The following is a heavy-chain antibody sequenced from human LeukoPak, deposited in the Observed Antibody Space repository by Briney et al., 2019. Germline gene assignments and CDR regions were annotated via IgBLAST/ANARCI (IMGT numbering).Heavy chain of an antibody. J-gene: IGHJ4*02. D-gene: IGHD1-26*01. V-gene: IGHV1-2*06. CDR2: LNPNSGGT. CDR3: ARDRKTLVGAISAVDY. Sequence: ASVKVSCKASGYTFTGYYMHWVRQAPGQGLEWMGRLNPNSGGTNYAQKFQGRVTMTRDTSISTAYMELSRLRSDDTAVYYCARDRKTLVGAISAVDYWGQGTLVTVSS. CDR1: GYTFTGYY.